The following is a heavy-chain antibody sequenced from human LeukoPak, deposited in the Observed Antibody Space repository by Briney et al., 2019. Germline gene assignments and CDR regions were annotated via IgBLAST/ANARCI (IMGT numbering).Heavy chain of an antibody. CDR1: GFTFSSYS. D-gene: IGHD6-13*01. CDR3: ARVLKAAAGFDY. Sequence: GGSLRLSCAASGFTFSSYSMNWVRQAPGKGLEWVSSISSSSSYIYYADSVKGRFTISRDNAKNSLYLQMNSLRAEDTAVYYCARVLKAAAGFDYWGQGTQVTVSS. J-gene: IGHJ4*02. CDR2: ISSSSSYI. V-gene: IGHV3-21*01.